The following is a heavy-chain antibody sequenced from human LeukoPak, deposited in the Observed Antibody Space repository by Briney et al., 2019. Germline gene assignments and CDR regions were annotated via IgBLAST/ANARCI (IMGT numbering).Heavy chain of an antibody. CDR3: ATTGRGSYYDY. CDR2: INDDETST. Sequence: GGSLRLSCAASGFSFSSSWMHWVRRVPGKGLEWVSRINDDETSTTYAESVKGRFTISRDNAKNTLFLQMNSLRAEDTAVYYCATTGRGSYYDYWGQGTLVTVSS. J-gene: IGHJ4*02. V-gene: IGHV3-74*01. D-gene: IGHD1-26*01. CDR1: GFSFSSSW.